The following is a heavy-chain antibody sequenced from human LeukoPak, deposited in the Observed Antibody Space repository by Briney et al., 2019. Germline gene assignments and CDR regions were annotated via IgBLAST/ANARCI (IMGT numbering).Heavy chain of an antibody. CDR2: ISGSGGST. D-gene: IGHD3-9*01. Sequence: PTGGSLRLSCAASRSTFSSYAMNWVRQAPGKGLEWVSSISGSGGSTYYADSVKGRFSISRDNSKNTLYLQMNSLRAEDTAVYYCAKDLVIISPIRDYWGQGTLVTVSS. J-gene: IGHJ4*02. CDR3: AKDLVIISPIRDY. V-gene: IGHV3-23*01. CDR1: RSTFSSYA.